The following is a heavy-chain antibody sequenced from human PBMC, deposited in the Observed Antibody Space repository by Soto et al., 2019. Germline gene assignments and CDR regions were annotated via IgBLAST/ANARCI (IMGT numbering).Heavy chain of an antibody. Sequence: WGSLRLSCAASGFTVSSNYMSWVRQAPGKGLEWVSVIYSGGSTYYADSVKGRFTISRDNSKNTLYLQMNSLGAEDTAVYYCAREYYDILKWYFDLWGRGTLVTVSS. CDR3: AREYYDILKWYFDL. J-gene: IGHJ2*01. CDR2: IYSGGST. D-gene: IGHD3-9*01. CDR1: GFTVSSNY. V-gene: IGHV3-53*01.